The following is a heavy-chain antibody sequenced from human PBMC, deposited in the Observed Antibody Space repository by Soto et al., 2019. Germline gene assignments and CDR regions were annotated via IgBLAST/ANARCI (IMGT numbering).Heavy chain of an antibody. V-gene: IGHV1-46*01. J-gene: IGHJ5*02. D-gene: IGHD4-17*01. Sequence: GASVKVSCKASGYTFTSYYMHWVRQAPGQGLEWMGIINPSGGSTSYAQKFQGRVTMTRDTSTSTVYMELSSLRSEDTAVYYCARVKPPYGGNSGWFDPWGQGTLVTVSS. CDR1: GYTFTSYY. CDR3: ARVKPPYGGNSGWFDP. CDR2: INPSGGST.